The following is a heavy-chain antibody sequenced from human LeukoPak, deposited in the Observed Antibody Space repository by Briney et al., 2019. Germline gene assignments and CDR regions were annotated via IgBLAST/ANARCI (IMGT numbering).Heavy chain of an antibody. CDR2: INHSGST. J-gene: IGHJ6*03. CDR3: ARVRYCSSTSCPRSYYYYYMDV. Sequence: SQTLSLTCAVYGGSFSSCYWSWIRQPPGKGLEWIGEINHSGSTNYNPSLKSRVTISVDTSKNQFSLKLNSVTAADTAVYYCARVRYCSSTSCPRSYYYYYMDVWGKGTTVTVSS. V-gene: IGHV4-34*01. D-gene: IGHD2-2*01. CDR1: GGSFSSCY.